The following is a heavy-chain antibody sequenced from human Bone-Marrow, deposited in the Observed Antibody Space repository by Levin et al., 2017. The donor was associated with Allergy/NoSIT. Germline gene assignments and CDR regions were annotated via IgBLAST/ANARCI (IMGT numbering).Heavy chain of an antibody. CDR2: ITTTSHYI. Sequence: GESLKISCATSGFPFSTYGMAWVRQAPGKGLEWVASITTTSHYIHYADSVKGRFTISRDNANNSLSLQMNRLRGEDTAVYYCARAAGAAGRGGLDVWGQGATDTVSS. D-gene: IGHD6-13*01. CDR1: GFPFSTYG. V-gene: IGHV3-21*01. CDR3: ARAAGAAGRGGLDV. J-gene: IGHJ6*02.